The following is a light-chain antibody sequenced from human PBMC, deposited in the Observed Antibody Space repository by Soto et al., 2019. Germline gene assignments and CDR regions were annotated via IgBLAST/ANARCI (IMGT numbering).Light chain of an antibody. V-gene: IGKV1-39*01. Sequence: DIQMTQSPSSLSASVGDRVTITCRASQSISSYLNWYRQKPGKAPKLLICAASSLQSGVPSRFSGSGSGTDFTLTISSLQPEDFATYYCQQSYSTPYTFGQGTKLEIK. CDR1: QSISSY. CDR3: QQSYSTPYT. CDR2: AAS. J-gene: IGKJ2*01.